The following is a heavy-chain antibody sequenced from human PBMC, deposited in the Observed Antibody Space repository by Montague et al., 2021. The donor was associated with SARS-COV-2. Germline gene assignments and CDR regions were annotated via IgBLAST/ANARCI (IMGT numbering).Heavy chain of an antibody. D-gene: IGHD4-23*01. CDR2: INHSGTT. Sequence: SETLSLTCAVYGGSFSGYYRTWIRQSPGKGLEWIAEINHSGTTNYNFNPSLRSRVTISVDTPKSQFSLKLSSVTAADTGVYYCARWDPQTLTLIGLRGKSASNYWGQGTLVTVSS. J-gene: IGHJ4*02. V-gene: IGHV4-34*01. CDR3: ARWDPQTLTLIGLRGKSASNY. CDR1: GGSFSGYY.